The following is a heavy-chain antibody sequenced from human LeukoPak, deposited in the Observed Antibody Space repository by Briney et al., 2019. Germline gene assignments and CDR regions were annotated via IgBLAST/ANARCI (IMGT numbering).Heavy chain of an antibody. CDR3: ARDYYDSSGYYTDY. Sequence: ASVKVSCKASGYTFTSFYMHWVRQAPGQGLEWMGGIIPIFGTANYAQKFQGRVTITADESTSTAYMELSSLRSEDTAVYYCARDYYDSSGYYTDYWGQGTLVTVSS. CDR2: IIPIFGTA. D-gene: IGHD3-22*01. J-gene: IGHJ4*02. V-gene: IGHV1-69*13. CDR1: GYTFTSFY.